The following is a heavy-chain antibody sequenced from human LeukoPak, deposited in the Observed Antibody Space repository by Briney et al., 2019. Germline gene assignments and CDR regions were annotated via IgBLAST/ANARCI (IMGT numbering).Heavy chain of an antibody. D-gene: IGHD2-15*01. Sequence: GGSLRLSCEVSGFIASDYGMHWVRQAPGKGLQWVAFAGYDGTIKKYADSVKGRFTVSRDNAKNSLYLQMNSLRAEDTAVYYCAREDMGYCSGGSCYRAWFDPWGQGTLVTVSS. CDR1: GFIASDYG. CDR2: AGYDGTIK. J-gene: IGHJ5*02. CDR3: AREDMGYCSGGSCYRAWFDP. V-gene: IGHV3-30*02.